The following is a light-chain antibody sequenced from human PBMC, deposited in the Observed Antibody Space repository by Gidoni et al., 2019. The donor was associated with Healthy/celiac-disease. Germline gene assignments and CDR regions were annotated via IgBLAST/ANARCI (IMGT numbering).Light chain of an antibody. CDR1: QGISNY. J-gene: IGKJ4*01. CDR2: AAS. Sequence: DIQITRSPSSLSAAVGNRVTITCRTSQGISNYLVWYQQKPGKVPKLLIYAASTLQSVVPSRCSGSGSGADFIITISSLQPEDVATYYCQKYNSAPFTFGGGTKVEIK. CDR3: QKYNSAPFT. V-gene: IGKV1-27*01.